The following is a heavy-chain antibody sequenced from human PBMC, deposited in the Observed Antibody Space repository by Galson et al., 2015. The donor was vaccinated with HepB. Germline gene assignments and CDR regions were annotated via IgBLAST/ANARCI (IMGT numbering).Heavy chain of an antibody. CDR2: ISAYNGNT. Sequence: SVKVSCKASGYTFTSYGISWVRQAPGQGLEWMGWISAYNGNTNYAQKLQGRVTMTTDTSTSTAYMELRSLRSDDTAAYYCASNGRGVSFWFDPWGQGTLVTVSS. CDR3: ASNGRGVSFWFDP. V-gene: IGHV1-18*01. D-gene: IGHD3-10*01. CDR1: GYTFTSYG. J-gene: IGHJ5*02.